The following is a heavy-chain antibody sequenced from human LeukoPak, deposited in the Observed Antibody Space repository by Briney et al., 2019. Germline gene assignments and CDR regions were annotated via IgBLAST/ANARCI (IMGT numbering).Heavy chain of an antibody. CDR2: MNPNSGNT. J-gene: IGHJ6*03. CDR1: GYTFTSYD. Sequence: GASVKVSCKASGYTFTSYDINWVRQATGQGREGMGWMNPNSGNTGYAQKFQGRVTITRNTSISTAYMELSSLRSEDTAVYYCFVSGYSYGQEDYYYYYMDVWGKGTTVTVSS. CDR3: FVSGYSYGQEDYYYYYMDV. D-gene: IGHD5-18*01. V-gene: IGHV1-8*03.